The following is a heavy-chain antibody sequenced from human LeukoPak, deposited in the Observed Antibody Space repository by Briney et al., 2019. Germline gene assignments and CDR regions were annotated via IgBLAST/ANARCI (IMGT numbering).Heavy chain of an antibody. V-gene: IGHV3-23*01. Sequence: PGGSLRLSCAASRFTFSSYAMSWVRQAPGKGLEWVSAISGSGGSTYYADSVKGRFTISRDNSKNTLYLQMNSLRAEDTAVYYFAKDQQLVFDYWGQGTLVTVSS. CDR1: RFTFSSYA. CDR2: ISGSGGST. D-gene: IGHD6-13*01. J-gene: IGHJ4*02. CDR3: AKDQQLVFDY.